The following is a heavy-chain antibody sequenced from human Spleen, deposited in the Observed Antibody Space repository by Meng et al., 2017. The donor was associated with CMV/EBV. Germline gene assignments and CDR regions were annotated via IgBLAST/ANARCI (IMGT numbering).Heavy chain of an antibody. V-gene: IGHV3-7*01. CDR1: GYTFGNYW. J-gene: IGHJ4*02. CDR2: IKQDGSEK. CDR3: ARDDGFGSWRLFDY. D-gene: IGHD6-13*01. Sequence: GESLKISCEGSGYTFGNYWMSWVRQAPGKGLEWVANIKQDGSEKYYVDSVKGRFTISRDNAKNSLYLQMNSLRAEDTAVYYCARDDGFGSWRLFDYWGQGTLVTVSS.